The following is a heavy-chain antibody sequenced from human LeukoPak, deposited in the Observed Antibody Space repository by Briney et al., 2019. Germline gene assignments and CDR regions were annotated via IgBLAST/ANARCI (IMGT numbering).Heavy chain of an antibody. V-gene: IGHV3-30-3*01. J-gene: IGHJ4*02. CDR2: ISYDGSNK. D-gene: IGHD2-21*02. CDR1: GFTFSSYA. CDR3: ARDRCGGDCYPDY. Sequence: GGSLRLSCAASGFTFSSYAMHWVRQAPGKGLVWVAVISYDGSNKYYADSVKGRFTISRDNSKNTLYLQMNSLRAEDTAVYYCARDRCGGDCYPDYWGQGTLVTVSS.